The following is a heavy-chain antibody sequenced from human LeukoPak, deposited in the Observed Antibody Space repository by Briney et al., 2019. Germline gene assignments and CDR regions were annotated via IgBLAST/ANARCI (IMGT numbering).Heavy chain of an antibody. CDR2: ISTSGGST. D-gene: IGHD4-17*01. V-gene: IGHV3-23*01. Sequence: AGSLRLSCAASGFTFSNYAMSWVRQAPGKGLEWVSVISTSGGSTYYADSVKGRFTISRDNSKNTLYLQMNSLRAEDTAVYYCSKARGIGGYGNNWFDPWGQGTLVTVSS. CDR3: SKARGIGGYGNNWFDP. CDR1: GFTFSNYA. J-gene: IGHJ5*02.